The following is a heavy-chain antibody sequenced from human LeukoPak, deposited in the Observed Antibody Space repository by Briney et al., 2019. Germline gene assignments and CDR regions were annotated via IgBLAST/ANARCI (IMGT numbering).Heavy chain of an antibody. Sequence: SQTLSLTCVVSGDSVSSKNGAWNWIRQSPSRGLEWLGRTYYRSKWYNDYAESMEGRMTISQDTSKNQFSLHLNSVTPDDTAVYYCARDFGTTGWHTFDYWGQGTLVTVSS. D-gene: IGHD6-19*01. V-gene: IGHV6-1*01. CDR2: TYYRSKWYN. J-gene: IGHJ4*02. CDR3: ARDFGTTGWHTFDY. CDR1: GDSVSSKNGA.